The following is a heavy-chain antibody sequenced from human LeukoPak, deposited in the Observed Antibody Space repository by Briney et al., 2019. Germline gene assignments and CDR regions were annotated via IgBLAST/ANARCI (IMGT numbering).Heavy chain of an antibody. Sequence: GASVKVSCKASGYTFTSYGISWVRHAPGQVVEWMGWISAYNGNTNYAQKLQGRVTMTTDTSTSTAYVELRSLRSDDTAVYYCARLMGTAAADLYYFDYWGQGTLVTVSS. J-gene: IGHJ4*02. CDR3: ARLMGTAAADLYYFDY. CDR2: ISAYNGNT. CDR1: GYTFTSYG. V-gene: IGHV1-18*01. D-gene: IGHD6-13*01.